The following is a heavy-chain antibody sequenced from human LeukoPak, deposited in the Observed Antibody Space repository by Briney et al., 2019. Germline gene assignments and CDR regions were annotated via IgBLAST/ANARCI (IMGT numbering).Heavy chain of an antibody. CDR3: TRGGELMNF. Sequence: PSQTLSLTCTVSGGSVRRGNYYWTWIRQPAGSGLEWIGRIYTSGTTDYNPSLRTRVTISIDASKNQLSLRLSSVTAADTAVYYCTRGGELMNFWGQGTLVTVSS. CDR1: GGSVRRGNYY. V-gene: IGHV4-61*02. CDR2: IYTSGTT. D-gene: IGHD1-26*01. J-gene: IGHJ4*02.